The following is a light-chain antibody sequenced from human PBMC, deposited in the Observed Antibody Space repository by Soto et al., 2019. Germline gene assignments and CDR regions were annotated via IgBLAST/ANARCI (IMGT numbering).Light chain of an antibody. Sequence: QSVLTQPPSASGTPGQRVTISCSGSSSNIGSNYVYWYQQLPGTAPQLLIYTNNQRPSGVPDRFSGSKSGTSASLAISGLRSEDEADYYCAAWDDSLNAYVFGTGTQLTVL. CDR2: TNN. CDR3: AAWDDSLNAYV. CDR1: SSNIGSNY. V-gene: IGLV1-47*01. J-gene: IGLJ1*01.